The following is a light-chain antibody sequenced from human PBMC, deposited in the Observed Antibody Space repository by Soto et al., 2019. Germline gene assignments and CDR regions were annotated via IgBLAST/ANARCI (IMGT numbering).Light chain of an antibody. Sequence: IVLTQSPGTLSLSPGERASLSCRASQSVSSTYLAWYQQKPGQAPRLLIYATSTRATGIPDRFSGSGSGTDFTLTISRLEPEDFAVYSCQQYGSSLWTFGQGTKVEIK. CDR2: ATS. V-gene: IGKV3-20*01. CDR1: QSVSSTY. CDR3: QQYGSSLWT. J-gene: IGKJ1*01.